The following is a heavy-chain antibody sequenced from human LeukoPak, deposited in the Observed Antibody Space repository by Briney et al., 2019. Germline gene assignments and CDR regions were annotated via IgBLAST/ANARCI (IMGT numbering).Heavy chain of an antibody. CDR1: GFTFSSYA. J-gene: IGHJ4*02. V-gene: IGHV3-64*01. CDR3: ARGTAMVIN. Sequence: HPGGSLRLSCAASGFTFSSYAMHWVRQAPGKGLEYVSAISSNGGSTYYANSVKGRFTISRDNSKNTLYLQMGSLRAEDMAVYYCARGTAMVINWGQGTLVTVSS. CDR2: ISSNGGST. D-gene: IGHD5-18*01.